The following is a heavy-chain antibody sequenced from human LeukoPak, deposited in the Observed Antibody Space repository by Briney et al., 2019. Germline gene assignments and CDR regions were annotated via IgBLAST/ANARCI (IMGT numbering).Heavy chain of an antibody. CDR2: INHSGST. J-gene: IGHJ5*02. D-gene: IGHD3-10*01. CDR1: GGSFSGYY. V-gene: IGHV4-34*01. Sequence: SDTLSLTCAVYGGSFSGYYWSWIRQPPGKGLEWIGEINHSGSTNYNPSLKSRVTISVDTSKNQFSLKLSSVTAADTAVYYCARVGWFGELLWGGWFDPWGQGTLVTVSS. CDR3: ARVGWFGELLWGGWFDP.